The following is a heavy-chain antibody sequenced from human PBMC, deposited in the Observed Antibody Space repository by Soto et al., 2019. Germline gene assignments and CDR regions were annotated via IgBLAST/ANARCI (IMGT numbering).Heavy chain of an antibody. V-gene: IGHV3-23*01. J-gene: IGHJ4*02. CDR3: ANGCGGTCYSRIHD. D-gene: IGHD2-15*01. Sequence: EVQLLESGGGLVQPGGSLRLSCAASGFTFSSYAMSWVRQAPGKGLEWVSGISDSGGSTYYADSVKGRFTISRDNPKNTLYLQMNSLRAEDTAVYYCANGCGGTCYSRIHDWGQGTLVTVSS. CDR1: GFTFSSYA. CDR2: ISDSGGST.